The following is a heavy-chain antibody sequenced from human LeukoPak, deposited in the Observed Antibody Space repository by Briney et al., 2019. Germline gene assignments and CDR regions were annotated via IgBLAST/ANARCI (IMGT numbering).Heavy chain of an antibody. V-gene: IGHV4-34*01. CDR3: ARGLLMVRGVIITNAGRAFDI. CDR2: INHSGST. CDR1: GGSFSGYY. Sequence: SETLSLTCAVYGGSFSGYYWSWIRRPPGKGLEWIGEINHSGSTNYNPSLKSRVTISVDTSKNQFSLKLSSVTAADTAVYYCARGLLMVRGVIITNAGRAFDIWGQGTMVTVSS. J-gene: IGHJ3*02. D-gene: IGHD3-10*01.